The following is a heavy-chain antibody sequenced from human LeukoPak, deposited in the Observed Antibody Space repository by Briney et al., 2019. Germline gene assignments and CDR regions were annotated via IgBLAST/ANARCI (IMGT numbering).Heavy chain of an antibody. CDR3: ARESYDFWSGYSQPDYMDV. Sequence: SVKVSCKASGGTFSSYAISWVRQAPGQGLEWMGRIIPILGIANYAQKFQGRVTITADKSTSTAYMELSSLRSEDTAVYYCARESYDFWSGYSQPDYMDVWGKGTTVTVSS. CDR1: GGTFSSYA. CDR2: IIPILGIA. J-gene: IGHJ6*03. D-gene: IGHD3-3*01. V-gene: IGHV1-69*04.